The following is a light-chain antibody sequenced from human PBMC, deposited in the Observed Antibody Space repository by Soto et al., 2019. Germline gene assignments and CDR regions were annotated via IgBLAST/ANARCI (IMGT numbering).Light chain of an antibody. CDR3: MQSLQLPLT. J-gene: IGKJ4*01. CDR1: QSLLHGDGKTS. CDR2: DVS. V-gene: IGKV2D-29*01. Sequence: DIVMTQTPLSLSVTPGQPASISCKSSQSLLHGDGKTSLFWYLQRPGQPPQLLIFDVSNRVSGVPERFSGSGSGTDFSLKISRVEAEDVGIYYCMQSLQLPLTFGGGTKVEI.